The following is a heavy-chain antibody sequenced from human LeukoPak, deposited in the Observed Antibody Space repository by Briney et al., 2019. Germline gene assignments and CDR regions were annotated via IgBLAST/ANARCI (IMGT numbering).Heavy chain of an antibody. D-gene: IGHD4-11*01. CDR2: ISWNSRTI. Sequence: PGGSLRLSCAASGFTFGDYSMHWVRQAPGEGLEWVSGISWNSRTIIYADPVKGRFTISRDNAKNSLYLQMNSLRVEDAAFYYCAKAAGNYAFDYWGRGTLVTVSS. CDR3: AKAAGNYAFDY. J-gene: IGHJ4*02. V-gene: IGHV3-9*01. CDR1: GFTFGDYS.